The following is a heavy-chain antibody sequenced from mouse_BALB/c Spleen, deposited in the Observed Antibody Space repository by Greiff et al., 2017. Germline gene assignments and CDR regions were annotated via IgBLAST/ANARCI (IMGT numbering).Heavy chain of an antibody. CDR2: ISSGGSYT. Sequence: EVKLVESGGGLVKPGGSLKLSCAASGFTFSSYTMSWVRQTPEKRLEWVATISSGGSYTYYPDSVKGRFTISRDNAKNTLYLQMSSLKSEDTAMYYCTRDGYDLYYFDYWGQGTTLTVSS. CDR3: TRDGYDLYYFDY. J-gene: IGHJ2*01. V-gene: IGHV5-6-4*01. D-gene: IGHD2-2*01. CDR1: GFTFSSYT.